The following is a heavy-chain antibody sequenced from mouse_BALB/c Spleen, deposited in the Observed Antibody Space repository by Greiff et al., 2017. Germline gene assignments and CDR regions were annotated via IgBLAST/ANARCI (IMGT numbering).Heavy chain of an antibody. V-gene: IGHV1-63*02. CDR2: IYPGGGYT. CDR3: ARSAATCYFDY. Sequence: VQLQQSGAELVRPGTSVKISCKASGYTFTNYWLGWVKQRPGHGLEWIGDIYPGGGYTNYNEKFKGKATLTADTSSSTAYMQLSSLTSEDSAVYFCARSAATCYFDYWGQGTTRTVSS. CDR1: GYTFTNYW. J-gene: IGHJ2*01. D-gene: IGHD1-2*01.